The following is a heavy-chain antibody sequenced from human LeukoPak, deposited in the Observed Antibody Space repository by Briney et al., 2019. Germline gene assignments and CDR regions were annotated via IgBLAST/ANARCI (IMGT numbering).Heavy chain of an antibody. D-gene: IGHD1-26*01. CDR2: FDPEDGET. V-gene: IGHV1-24*01. Sequence: ASLKVSSKVSGYTLTELSMHWVRQAPGKGLEWMGGFDPEDGETIYAQKFQGRVTMTEDTSTDTAYMELSSLRSEDTAVYYCATSIVGATIAYFQHWGQGTLVTVSS. CDR3: ATSIVGATIAYFQH. J-gene: IGHJ1*01. CDR1: GYTLTELS.